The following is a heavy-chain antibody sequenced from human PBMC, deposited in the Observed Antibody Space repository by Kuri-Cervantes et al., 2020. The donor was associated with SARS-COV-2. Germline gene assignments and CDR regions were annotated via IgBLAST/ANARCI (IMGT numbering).Heavy chain of an antibody. D-gene: IGHD1-26*01. CDR3: AKVGGKELVGANVRWFDP. J-gene: IGHJ5*02. Sequence: GESLKISCAASGFTFSSYAMHWVRQAPGKGLEWVAVISHDGSNKYYADSVKGRFTISRDNSKNTLYLQMNSLRAEDTAVYYCAKVGGKELVGANVRWFDPWGQGTLVTVSS. V-gene: IGHV3-30-3*01. CDR1: GFTFSSYA. CDR2: ISHDGSNK.